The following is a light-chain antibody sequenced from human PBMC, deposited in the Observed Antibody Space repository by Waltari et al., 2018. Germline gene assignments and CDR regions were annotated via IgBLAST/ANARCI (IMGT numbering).Light chain of an antibody. Sequence: QSALTQPPSASGSPGQSVTIPCTGPSSDVGGFNYVSWYQQNPGKVPKLMIYEVTKRPSGVPDRFSGSKSGNTASLTVSGLQTEDEADYYCSSYAGGSWVFGGGTKLTVL. J-gene: IGLJ3*02. CDR2: EVT. CDR3: SSYAGGSWV. V-gene: IGLV2-8*01. CDR1: SSDVGGFNY.